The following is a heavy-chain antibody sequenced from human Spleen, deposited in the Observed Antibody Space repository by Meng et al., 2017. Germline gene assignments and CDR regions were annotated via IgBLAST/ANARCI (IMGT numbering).Heavy chain of an antibody. V-gene: IGHV1-69*05. CDR2: IIPIFGTA. D-gene: IGHD2-8*01. Sequence: PVTTGLEMKQPGASVKVSCKAVGYTFTSYGISWVRQAPGQGLEWMGGIIPIFGTANYAQKFQGRVTITTDESTSTAYMELSSLRSDDTAVYYCARVGTLGGVRMVYATAPLDYWGQGTLVTVSS. CDR3: ARVGTLGGVRMVYATAPLDY. J-gene: IGHJ4*02. CDR1: GYTFTSYG.